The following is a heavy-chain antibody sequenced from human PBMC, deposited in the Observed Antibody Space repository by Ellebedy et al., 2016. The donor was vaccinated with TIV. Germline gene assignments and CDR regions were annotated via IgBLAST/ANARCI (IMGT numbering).Heavy chain of an antibody. V-gene: IGHV3-66*01. J-gene: IGHJ4*02. D-gene: IGHD5-12*01. CDR1: GFTVSSNY. CDR3: AKSGLVATNHLDY. Sequence: GESLKISCAVSGFTVSSNYMSWVRQAPGKGLEWVSVIYSGGSTYYADSVKGRFTISRDNSKNTLYLQMNSLRAEDTAVYYCAKSGLVATNHLDYWGQGTLVTVSS. CDR2: IYSGGST.